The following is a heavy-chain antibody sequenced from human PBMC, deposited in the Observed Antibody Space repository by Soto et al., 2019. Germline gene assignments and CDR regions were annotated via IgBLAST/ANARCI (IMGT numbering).Heavy chain of an antibody. CDR1: GFTFSSYW. CDR2: IKGSGGST. J-gene: IGHJ4*02. CDR3: AKAGVAITMIVPIDY. D-gene: IGHD3-22*01. V-gene: IGHV3-23*01. Sequence: GGSLRLSCAASGFTFSSYWMSWVRQAPGKGLEWVSNIKGSGGSTYYADSVKGRFTISRDNSKNTLYLQMNSLRAEDTAVYYCAKAGVAITMIVPIDYWGQGTLVTVS.